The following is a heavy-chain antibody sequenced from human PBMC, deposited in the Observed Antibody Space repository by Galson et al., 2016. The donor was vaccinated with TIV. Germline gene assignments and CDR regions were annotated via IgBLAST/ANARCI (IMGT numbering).Heavy chain of an antibody. D-gene: IGHD3/OR15-3a*01. CDR1: GDSISTSRNY. CDR2: IFHSGST. Sequence: LSLTCSVSGDSISTSRNYWGWIRQPPGKGLEWIGTIFHSGSTYYNPSLKSRVTISVDTSKNQFSLKLISVTAADTAVYYCARDQGRIFGLVIPHYIDYWGRGTLVTVSS. CDR3: ARDQGRIFGLVIPHYIDY. J-gene: IGHJ2*01. V-gene: IGHV4-39*07.